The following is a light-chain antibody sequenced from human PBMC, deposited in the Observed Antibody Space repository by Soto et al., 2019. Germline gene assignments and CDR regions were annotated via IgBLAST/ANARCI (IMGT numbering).Light chain of an antibody. J-gene: IGKJ1*01. V-gene: IGKV1-5*03. CDR1: QSISSW. CDR2: KAS. CDR3: HQYNDNWT. Sequence: DIQMTQSPSTLSASVGDRVTITCRASQSISSWLAWYQQKPGKAPKLLIYKASTLQSGVPSRFSGSGSVTEFTLAISSLQPDDFATYYCHQYNDNWTFGQGSKV.